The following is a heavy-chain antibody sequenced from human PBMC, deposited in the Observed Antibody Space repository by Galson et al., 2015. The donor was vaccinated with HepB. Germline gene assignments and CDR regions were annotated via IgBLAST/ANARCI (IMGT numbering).Heavy chain of an antibody. CDR3: ARDPRSGSFDY. CDR2: ISAYNGNT. J-gene: IGHJ4*02. CDR1: GGTFSSYG. V-gene: IGHV1-18*01. Sequence: SVKVSCKASGGTFSSYGISWVRQAPGQGLEWMGWISAYNGNTNYAQKLQGRVTMTTDTSTSTAYMELRSLRSDDTAVYYCARDPRSGSFDYWGQGTLVTVSS. D-gene: IGHD1-26*01.